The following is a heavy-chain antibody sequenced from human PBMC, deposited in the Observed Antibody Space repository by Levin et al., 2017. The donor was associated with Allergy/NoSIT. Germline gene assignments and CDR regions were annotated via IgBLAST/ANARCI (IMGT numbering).Heavy chain of an antibody. CDR2: INHSGST. D-gene: IGHD5-12*01. V-gene: IGHV4-34*01. Sequence: SETLSLTCAVYGGSFSGYYWSWIRQPPGKGLEWIGEINHSGSTKYNPSLKSRVTISVDTSKNQFSLKLSSVTAADTAVYYCAAQYSGYGDYFDYWGQGTLVTVSS. CDR3: AAQYSGYGDYFDY. CDR1: GGSFSGYY. J-gene: IGHJ4*02.